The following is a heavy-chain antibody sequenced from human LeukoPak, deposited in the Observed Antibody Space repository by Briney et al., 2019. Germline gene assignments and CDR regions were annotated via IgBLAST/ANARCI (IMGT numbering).Heavy chain of an antibody. V-gene: IGHV3-30*02. CDR3: AKDSGAYYYDSSGYSYFDY. J-gene: IGHJ4*02. CDR2: IRYDGSNK. Sequence: GGSLRLSCAASGFTFSNYAMSWVRQAPGKGLEWVAFIRYDGSNKYYADSVKGRFTISRDNSKNTLYLQMNSLRAEDTAVYYCAKDSGAYYYDSSGYSYFDYWGQGSLVTVSS. CDR1: GFTFSNYA. D-gene: IGHD3-22*01.